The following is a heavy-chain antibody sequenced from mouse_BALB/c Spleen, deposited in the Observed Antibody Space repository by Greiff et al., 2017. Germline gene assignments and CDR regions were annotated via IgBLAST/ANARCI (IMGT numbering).Heavy chain of an antibody. V-gene: IGHV5-6-2*01. J-gene: IGHJ3*01. CDR3: ARQDYGSTWFAY. Sequence: EVKVVESGGGLVKLGGSLKLSCAASGFTFSSYYMSWVRQTPEKRLELVAAINSNGGSTYYPDTVKGRFTISRDNAKNTLYLQMSSLKSEDTALYYCARQDYGSTWFAYWGQGTLVTVSA. CDR1: GFTFSSYY. D-gene: IGHD1-1*01. CDR2: INSNGGST.